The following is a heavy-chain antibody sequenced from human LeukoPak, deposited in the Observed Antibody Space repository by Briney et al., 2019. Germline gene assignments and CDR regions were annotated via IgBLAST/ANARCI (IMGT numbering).Heavy chain of an antibody. J-gene: IGHJ5*02. CDR1: GGSISSYY. V-gene: IGHV4-4*07. Sequence: SETLSLTCTVSGGSISSYYWSWIRQSAGKGLEWIRRIYTSGSTNYNPSLKSRVTMSVDTSKNQFSLKLSSVTAADTAVYYCARDQQLVRFPIRYNWFDPWGQGTLVTVSS. CDR2: IYTSGST. D-gene: IGHD6-13*01. CDR3: ARDQQLVRFPIRYNWFDP.